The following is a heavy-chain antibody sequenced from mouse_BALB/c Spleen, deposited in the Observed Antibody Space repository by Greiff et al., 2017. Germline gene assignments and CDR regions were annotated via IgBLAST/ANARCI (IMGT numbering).Heavy chain of an antibody. CDR2: ISSGGSYT. V-gene: IGHV5-6*02. J-gene: IGHJ4*01. Sequence: EVKLQESGGDLVKPGGSLKLSCAASGFTFSSYGMSWVRQTPDKRLEWVATISSGGSYTYYPDSVKGRFTISRDNAKNTLYLQMSSLKSEDTAMYYCARRVRELGYAMDYWGQGTSVTVSS. CDR3: ARRVRELGYAMDY. CDR1: GFTFSSYG. D-gene: IGHD2-14*01.